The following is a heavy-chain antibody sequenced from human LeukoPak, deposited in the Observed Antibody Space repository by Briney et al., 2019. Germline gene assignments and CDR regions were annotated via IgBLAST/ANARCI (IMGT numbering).Heavy chain of an antibody. CDR3: ARVRAGDGDHRFDY. CDR1: GGSISSGGYY. J-gene: IGHJ4*02. V-gene: IGHV4-30-2*01. CDR2: IYHSGST. D-gene: IGHD4-17*01. Sequence: SETLSLTCTVSGGSISSGGYYWSWIRQPPGKGLEWIGYIYHSGSTYYNPSLKSRVTISVDRSKNQFSLKLSSVTAADTAVYYCARVRAGDGDHRFDYWGEGTLVTVSS.